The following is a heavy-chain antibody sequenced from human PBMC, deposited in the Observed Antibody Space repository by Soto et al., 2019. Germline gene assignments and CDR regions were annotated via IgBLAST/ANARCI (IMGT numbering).Heavy chain of an antibody. CDR1: GFTFSTYW. CDR2: IKQDGSEK. Sequence: VGSLRRSCAASGFTFSTYWMSWVRQAPGKGLEWVANIKQDGSEKYYVDSVKGRFNISRDNAKNSLYLQMNSLRAEATAVYYCARSEYSSSSLPQFYYYYYGMDVCGQGTTVTVSS. CDR3: ARSEYSSSSLPQFYYYYYGMDV. J-gene: IGHJ6*02. D-gene: IGHD6-6*01. V-gene: IGHV3-7*01.